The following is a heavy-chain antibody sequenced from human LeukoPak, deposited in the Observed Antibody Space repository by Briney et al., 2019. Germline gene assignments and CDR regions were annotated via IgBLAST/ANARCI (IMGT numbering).Heavy chain of an antibody. CDR3: AEGGAVTSNLFDF. D-gene: IGHD4-17*01. V-gene: IGHV3-9*01. Sequence: GRSLRLSCAASGFTFDDYAMHWVRQAPGRGLEWVSGISWNSGSIGYADSVKGRFTISRDNAKNSLYLEMNSLRAEDTALYYCAEGGAVTSNLFDFWGQGTLVTVSS. J-gene: IGHJ4*02. CDR1: GFTFDDYA. CDR2: ISWNSGSI.